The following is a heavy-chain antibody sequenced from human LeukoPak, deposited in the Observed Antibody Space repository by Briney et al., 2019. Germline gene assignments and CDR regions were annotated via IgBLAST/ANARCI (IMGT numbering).Heavy chain of an antibody. D-gene: IGHD1-26*01. CDR2: IYSGGST. CDR3: ARGQIVGATTDAFDI. V-gene: IGHV3-53*01. Sequence: GGSLRLSCAASGFTFSSYSMNWVRQAPGKGVEWVSVIYSGGSTYYADSVKGRFTISRDNSKNTLYLQMNSLRAEDTAVYYCARGQIVGATTDAFDIWGQGTMVTVSS. J-gene: IGHJ3*02. CDR1: GFTFSSYS.